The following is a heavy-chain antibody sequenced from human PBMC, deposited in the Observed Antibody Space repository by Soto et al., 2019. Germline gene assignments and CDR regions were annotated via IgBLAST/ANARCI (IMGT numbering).Heavy chain of an antibody. CDR2: IYYSGST. J-gene: IGHJ6*02. CDR1: GGSISSSSYY. D-gene: IGHD6-19*01. Sequence: SETLSLTCTVSGGSISSSSYYWGWIRPPPGKGLEWIGSIYYSGSTYYNPSLKSRVTISVDTSKNQFSLKLSSVTAADTAVYYCARRPGYSSGWYGDYYYGMDVWGQGTTVTVSS. CDR3: ARRPGYSSGWYGDYYYGMDV. V-gene: IGHV4-39*01.